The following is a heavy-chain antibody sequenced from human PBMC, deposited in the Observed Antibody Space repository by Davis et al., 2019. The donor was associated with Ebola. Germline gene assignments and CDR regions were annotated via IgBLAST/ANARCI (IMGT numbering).Heavy chain of an antibody. V-gene: IGHV4-30-4*07. CDR3: ARFYGDYVNWFDP. CDR1: GDSIRSGGYS. J-gene: IGHJ5*02. D-gene: IGHD4-17*01. CDR2: IYYSGST. Sequence: MPSETLSLTCAVSGDSIRSGGYSWSWIRQPPGKGLEWIGYIYYSGSTYYNPSLKSRVTISLDTSKNQFSLKLSSVTAADTAVYYCARFYGDYVNWFDPWGQGNLVTVSS.